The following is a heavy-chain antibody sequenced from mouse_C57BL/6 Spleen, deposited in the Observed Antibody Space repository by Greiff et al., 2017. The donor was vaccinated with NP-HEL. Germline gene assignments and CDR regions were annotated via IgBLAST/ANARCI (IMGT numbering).Heavy chain of an antibody. D-gene: IGHD2-3*01. V-gene: IGHV3-6*01. Sequence: ESGPGLVKPSQSLSLTCSVTGYSITSGYYWNWIRQFPGNKLEWMGYISYDGSNNYNPSLKTRISITRDTSKNQFFLKLNSVTTEDTATYYCAREVYDGYMYYAMDYWGQGTSVTVSS. J-gene: IGHJ4*01. CDR1: GYSITSGYY. CDR2: ISYDGSN. CDR3: AREVYDGYMYYAMDY.